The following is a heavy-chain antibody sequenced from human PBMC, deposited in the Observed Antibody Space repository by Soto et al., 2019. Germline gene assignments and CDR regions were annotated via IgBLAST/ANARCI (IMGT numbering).Heavy chain of an antibody. D-gene: IGHD2-2*01. CDR1: GFPFSAWA. Sequence: EVQLLESGGGLEQPGNSLRLSCAASGFPFSAWAMAWVRQVPGKGLEWVSMITNSGDVSYYPDSVKGRFTLSRDNSKGTLSLRMDNLRAEDTAIYYCVRDLRMPRDSWGQGTPVTVSS. CDR2: ITNSGDVS. V-gene: IGHV3-23*01. J-gene: IGHJ4*02. CDR3: VRDLRMPRDS.